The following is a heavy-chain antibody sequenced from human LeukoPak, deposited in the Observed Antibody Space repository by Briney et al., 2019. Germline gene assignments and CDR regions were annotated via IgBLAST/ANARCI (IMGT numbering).Heavy chain of an antibody. J-gene: IGHJ2*01. CDR3: ARELVSLGTGYFDL. V-gene: IGHV3-23*01. CDR2: ITGSSTWT. Sequence: PGGSLRLSCEASGFTFRTYGMTWVRQAPGKGLEWVSGITGSSTWTYYADSVRGRFTISRDNSKNTLHLQMNNLTADDTAIYYCARELVSLGTGYFDLWGHGTLVTVSS. CDR1: GFTFRTYG. D-gene: IGHD7-27*01.